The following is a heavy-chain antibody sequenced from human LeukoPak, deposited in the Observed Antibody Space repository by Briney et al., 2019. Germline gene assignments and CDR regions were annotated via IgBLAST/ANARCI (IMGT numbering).Heavy chain of an antibody. V-gene: IGHV1-24*01. J-gene: IGHJ1*01. Sequence: ASVKVSCKVSGYTLTELSMHWVRQAPGKGLEWMGGFDPEDGETIYARKFQGRVTMTEDTSTDTAYMELSSLRSEDTAVYYCATGKAAAGTWYFRHWGQGTLVTVSS. D-gene: IGHD6-13*01. CDR1: GYTLTELS. CDR2: FDPEDGET. CDR3: ATGKAAAGTWYFRH.